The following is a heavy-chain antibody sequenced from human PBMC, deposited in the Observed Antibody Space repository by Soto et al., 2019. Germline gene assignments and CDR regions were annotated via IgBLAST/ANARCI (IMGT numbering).Heavy chain of an antibody. V-gene: IGHV4-30-4*01. D-gene: IGHD6-6*01. Sequence: PSETLSLTCTVSGGSISSGDYYWSWIRQPPGKGLEWIGYIYYSGSTYYNPSLKSRVTISVDTSKNQFSLKLSSVTAADTAVYYCARAPTLEYSSSADAFDIWGQGTMVTVSS. CDR2: IYYSGST. CDR3: ARAPTLEYSSSADAFDI. J-gene: IGHJ3*02. CDR1: GGSISSGDYY.